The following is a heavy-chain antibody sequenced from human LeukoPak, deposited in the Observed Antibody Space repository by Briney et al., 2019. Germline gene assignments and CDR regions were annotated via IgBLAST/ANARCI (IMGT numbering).Heavy chain of an antibody. CDR1: GYTFTGYY. Sequence: ASVKVSCKASGYTFTGYYVHWVRQAPGQGLEWMGWINPNSGGTNHAQKFQGRVTMTRDTSISTAYMELRSLRSDDTAVYYCARDLVKLERTNTFDYWGQGTLVTVSS. CDR3: ARDLVKLERTNTFDY. D-gene: IGHD1-1*01. V-gene: IGHV1-2*02. CDR2: INPNSGGT. J-gene: IGHJ4*02.